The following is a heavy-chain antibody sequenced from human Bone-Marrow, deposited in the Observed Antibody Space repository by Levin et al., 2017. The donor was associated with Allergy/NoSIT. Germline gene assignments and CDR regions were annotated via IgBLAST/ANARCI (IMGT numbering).Heavy chain of an antibody. CDR1: DDSISSSKW. Sequence: SQTLSLTCGVSDDSISSSKWWTWVRHPPGKGLEWIGEIYHSGSTNYNPSLKSRVTISVEKSKNQFSLKLSSVTAADTAVYYCARRNVLAPGEDWFDPWGQGTLVTVSS. CDR2: IYHSGST. CDR3: ARRNVLAPGEDWFDP. V-gene: IGHV4-4*02. J-gene: IGHJ5*02. D-gene: IGHD7-27*01.